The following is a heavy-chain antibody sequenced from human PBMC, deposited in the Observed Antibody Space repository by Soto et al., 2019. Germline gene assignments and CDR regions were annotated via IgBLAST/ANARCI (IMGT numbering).Heavy chain of an antibody. CDR1: GDSIGSYY. J-gene: IGHJ4*02. CDR2: IHYSGST. CDR3: ARHRTTAKGSEFHY. D-gene: IGHD2-21*02. Sequence: PSETLSLTCTVSGDSIGSYYWSWIRQPPGKGLEWIGYIHYSGSTNYNPSLESRVTISVDTSKNQFSLILSSVTAADTAVYYCARHRTTAKGSEFHYWGQGTLVTVSS. V-gene: IGHV4-59*08.